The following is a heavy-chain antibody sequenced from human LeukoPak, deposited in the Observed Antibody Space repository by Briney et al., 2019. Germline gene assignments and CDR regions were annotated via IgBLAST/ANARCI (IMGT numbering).Heavy chain of an antibody. Sequence: SETLSLTCTVSGYSISSGYYWGWIRQPPGKGLEWIGSIYHSGSTYYNPSLKSRVTISVDTSKNQFSLKLSSVTAADTAVYYCARGRYFDWLLDHWGQGTLVTVSS. CDR3: ARGRYFDWLLDH. CDR2: IYHSGST. D-gene: IGHD3-9*01. V-gene: IGHV4-38-2*02. J-gene: IGHJ4*02. CDR1: GYSISSGYY.